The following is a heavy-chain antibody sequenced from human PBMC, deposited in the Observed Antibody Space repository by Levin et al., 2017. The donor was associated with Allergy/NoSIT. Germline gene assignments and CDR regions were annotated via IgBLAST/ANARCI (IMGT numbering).Heavy chain of an antibody. CDR3: TTWSAGPKNYDFWSGYYIHFDY. CDR2: IKSKTDGGTT. Sequence: LTCAASGFTFSNAWMSWVRQAPGKGLEWVGRIKSKTDGGTTDYAAPVKGRFTISRDDSKNTLYLQMNSLKTEDTAVYYCTTWSAGPKNYDFWSGYYIHFDYWGQGTLVTVSS. J-gene: IGHJ4*02. CDR1: GFTFSNAW. V-gene: IGHV3-15*01. D-gene: IGHD3-3*01.